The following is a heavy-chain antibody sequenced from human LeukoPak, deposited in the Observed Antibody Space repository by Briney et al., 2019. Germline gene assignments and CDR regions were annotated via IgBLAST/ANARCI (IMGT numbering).Heavy chain of an antibody. J-gene: IGHJ4*02. CDR3: AKAEGYSTGWFSY. V-gene: IGHV4-59*11. D-gene: IGHD6-19*01. Sequence: SETLSLTCSVSGGSISGHYWTWIRQSPDKGLELIGHIFYSGSTNYNPSLESRVTISIDPSNNQFSLRLTSVTAADTAVYYCAKAEGYSTGWFSYWGQGTLVTVSS. CDR1: GGSISGHY. CDR2: IFYSGST.